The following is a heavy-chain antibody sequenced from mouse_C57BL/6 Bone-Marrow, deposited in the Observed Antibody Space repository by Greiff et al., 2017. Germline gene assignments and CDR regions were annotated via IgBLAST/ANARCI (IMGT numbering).Heavy chain of an antibody. J-gene: IGHJ4*01. CDR3: SRSYDYDDYAMDY. CDR2: MNPKGGSP. CDR1: GYTFTNYW. D-gene: IGHD2-4*01. V-gene: IGHV1-64*01. Sequence: VQLQQPGAELVKPGASVKLSCKASGYTFTNYWMHWVKQRPGQGLEWIGMMNPKGGSPDYNEKFKSEATLSVDKSSRTAYMELSSLTSEDSAVYYCSRSYDYDDYAMDYGGQGTSVTVSS.